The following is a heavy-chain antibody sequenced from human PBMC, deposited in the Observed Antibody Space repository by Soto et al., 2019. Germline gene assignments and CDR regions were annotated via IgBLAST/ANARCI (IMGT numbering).Heavy chain of an antibody. V-gene: IGHV3-11*01. CDR2: ISSSGTII. J-gene: IGHJ6*02. CDR1: Y. Sequence: YISWIRQAPGKGLQRVSYISSSGTIIYHADSVKGRFTISRDNAKNSLFLQMNSLRAEDTAVYYCARGKSIFYGMDVWGQGTTVTVSS. D-gene: IGHD2-15*01. CDR3: ARGKSIFYGMDV.